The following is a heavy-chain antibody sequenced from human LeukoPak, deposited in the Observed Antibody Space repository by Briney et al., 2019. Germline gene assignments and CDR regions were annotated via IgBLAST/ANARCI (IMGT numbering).Heavy chain of an antibody. CDR3: ARSPHCTNGVCYTFPDY. Sequence: GGSLRLSCAASGFTFSSYSMNWVRQAPGKGLEWVSSISSSSSYIYYADSVKGRFTISRDNAKNSLYLQMNSLRAEDTAVYYCARSPHCTNGVCYTFPDYWDQGTLVTVSS. J-gene: IGHJ4*02. D-gene: IGHD2-8*01. V-gene: IGHV3-21*01. CDR2: ISSSSSYI. CDR1: GFTFSSYS.